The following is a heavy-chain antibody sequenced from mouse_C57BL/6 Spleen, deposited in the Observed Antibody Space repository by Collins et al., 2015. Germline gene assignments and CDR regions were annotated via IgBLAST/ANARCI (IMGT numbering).Heavy chain of an antibody. V-gene: IGHV1-9*01. Sequence: QVQLQQSGAELMKPGASVKISCKATGYTFSSYWIEWVKQRPGHGLEWIGEILPGSGSTNYNEKFKGKATFTADTSSNTAYMQLSSLTSEDSAVYYCASPLLRLRDFDYWGQGTTLTVSS. D-gene: IGHD1-2*01. CDR2: ILPGSGST. CDR3: ASPLLRLRDFDY. CDR1: GYTFSSYW. J-gene: IGHJ2*01.